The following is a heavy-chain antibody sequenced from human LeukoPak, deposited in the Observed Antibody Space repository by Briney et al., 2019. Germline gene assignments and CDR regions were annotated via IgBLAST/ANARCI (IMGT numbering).Heavy chain of an antibody. CDR2: ISWNSGSI. V-gene: IGHV3-9*03. Sequence: PGRSPRLSCAASGFTFDDYAMHWVRQAPGRGLEWVSGISWNSGSIGYADSVKGRFTISRDNAKNSLYLQMNSLRAEDMALYYCAKDNGRYYYYYMDVWGKGTTVTVSS. CDR1: GFTFDDYA. CDR3: AKDNGRYYYYYMDV. J-gene: IGHJ6*03.